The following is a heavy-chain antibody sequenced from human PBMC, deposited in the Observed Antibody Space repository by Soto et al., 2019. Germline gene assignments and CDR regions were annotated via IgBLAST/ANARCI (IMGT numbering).Heavy chain of an antibody. D-gene: IGHD1-1*01. CDR3: ARVGPTYDWYVRTLDY. CDR1: GYTFTSYA. Sequence: QVQLEQSGAEVKKAGASVKVSCKASGYTFTSYAVHWVRQAPGQRLEWMGWINAGNDDTKYSQKFQGRVSITRDTSASTAYMDLSSLTSEDTAVYYCARVGPTYDWYVRTLDYWGQGTLVTVSS. J-gene: IGHJ4*02. V-gene: IGHV1-3*01. CDR2: INAGNDDT.